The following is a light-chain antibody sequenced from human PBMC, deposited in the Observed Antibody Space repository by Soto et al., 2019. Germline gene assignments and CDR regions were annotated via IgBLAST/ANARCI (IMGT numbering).Light chain of an antibody. CDR3: SAWDDSLSVVV. J-gene: IGLJ2*01. CDR2: EVS. Sequence: QSVLNQPASVSGSPRQSLTISCTGTPSDIGGNKYVSWYQQHPDKAPKVLIFEVSNRPSGFSDPFSGSKSGNTASLTISGLQAEDEADYYCSAWDDSLSVVVLGGGTKLTVL. V-gene: IGLV2-14*01. CDR1: PSDIGGNKY.